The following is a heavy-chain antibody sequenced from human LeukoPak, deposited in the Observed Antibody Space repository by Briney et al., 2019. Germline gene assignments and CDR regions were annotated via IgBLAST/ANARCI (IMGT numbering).Heavy chain of an antibody. CDR2: IIPIFGTA. D-gene: IGHD6-6*01. Sequence: SVKVSCKASGGTFSSYAISWVRQAPGQGLEWMGGIIPIFGTANYAQKFQGRVTITADESTSTAYMELSSLRSEDTAVYYCARVRIAALYYFDYWGQGTLVTVSS. V-gene: IGHV1-69*13. CDR1: GGTFSSYA. J-gene: IGHJ4*02. CDR3: ARVRIAALYYFDY.